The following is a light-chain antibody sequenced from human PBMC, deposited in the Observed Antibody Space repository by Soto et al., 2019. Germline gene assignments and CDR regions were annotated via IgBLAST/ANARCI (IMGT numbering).Light chain of an antibody. CDR3: QQRCNWTPLT. V-gene: IGKV3-11*01. CDR2: DAS. CDR1: QSVSGC. J-gene: IGKJ4*01. Sequence: EIVLTQSPATLSLSPGERATLSCRASQSVSGCLAWYQQKPGQAPRLLIFDASNRATGIPARFSGSGSGTDFTLTISSLEPEDFAIYYCQQRCNWTPLTFGGGTKVEIK.